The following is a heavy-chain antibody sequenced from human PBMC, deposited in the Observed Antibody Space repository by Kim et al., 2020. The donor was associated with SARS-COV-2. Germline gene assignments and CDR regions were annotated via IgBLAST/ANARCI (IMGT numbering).Heavy chain of an antibody. Sequence: GGSLRLSCAASGFIVSTYDITWVRQAPGKGLEWVSFTNSSGSTKYSEDIEEGCFTACGDNARTSVHQLMNRLGDEATADYYAARYLYGSSYECSFGQYV. CDR2: TNSSGSTK. CDR3: ARYLYGSSYECSFGQYV. V-gene: IGHV3-48*03. D-gene: IGHD2-2*01. CDR1: GFIVSTYD. J-gene: IGHJ6*01.